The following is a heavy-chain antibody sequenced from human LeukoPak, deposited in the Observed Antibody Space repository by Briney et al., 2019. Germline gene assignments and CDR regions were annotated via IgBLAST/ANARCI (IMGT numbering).Heavy chain of an antibody. CDR1: GFTFSSYW. V-gene: IGHV3-7*04. Sequence: GGSLRLSCAASGFTFSSYWMSWVRQAPGKGLEWXANIKEDGSEKYYVDSVKGRLTISRDTAKSSLYLQMNSLRAEDTAVYYCARLRAGDYFDYWGQGTLVTVSS. CDR2: IKEDGSEK. J-gene: IGHJ4*02. CDR3: ARLRAGDYFDY. D-gene: IGHD6-19*01.